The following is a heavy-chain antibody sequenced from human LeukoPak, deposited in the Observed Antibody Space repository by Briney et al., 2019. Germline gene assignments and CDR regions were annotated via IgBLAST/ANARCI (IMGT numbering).Heavy chain of an antibody. Sequence: ASVKVSCKVSGYTFTGYYMHWVRQAPGQGLEWMGWINPNSGGTNYAQKFQGWVTMTRDTSISTAYMELSRLRSDDTAVYYCARGVRQRYCSSTSCYSGYYGMDVWGQGTTVTVSS. D-gene: IGHD2-2*01. CDR3: ARGVRQRYCSSTSCYSGYYGMDV. J-gene: IGHJ6*02. CDR2: INPNSGGT. CDR1: GYTFTGYY. V-gene: IGHV1-2*04.